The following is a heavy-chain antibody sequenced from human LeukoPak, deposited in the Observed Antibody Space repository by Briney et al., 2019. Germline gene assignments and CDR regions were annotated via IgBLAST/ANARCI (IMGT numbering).Heavy chain of an antibody. Sequence: PGGSLRLSCVASGFTFTDYFMSWVRQAPGKGLEWVAVISYDGSNKYYADSVKGRFTISRDNSKNTLYLQMNSLRAEDTAVYYCAKDVRRYYDSSGPLDYWGQGTLVTVSS. D-gene: IGHD3-22*01. CDR2: ISYDGSNK. CDR1: GFTFTDYF. CDR3: AKDVRRYYDSSGPLDY. V-gene: IGHV3-30*18. J-gene: IGHJ4*02.